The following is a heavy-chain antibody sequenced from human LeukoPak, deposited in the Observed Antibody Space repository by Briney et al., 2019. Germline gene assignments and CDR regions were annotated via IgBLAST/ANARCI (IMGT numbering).Heavy chain of an antibody. D-gene: IGHD2-21*02. J-gene: IGHJ4*02. CDR2: ISWNSGSI. V-gene: IGHV3-9*01. CDR3: AKDPTHTLYCGGDCPTYYFDY. CDR1: GFTFSSYA. Sequence: GGSLRLSCAASGFTFSSYAMSWARQAPGKGLEWVSGISWNSGSIGYADSVKGRFTISRDNAKNSLYLQMNSLRAEDTALYYCAKDPTHTLYCGGDCPTYYFDYWGQGTLVTVSS.